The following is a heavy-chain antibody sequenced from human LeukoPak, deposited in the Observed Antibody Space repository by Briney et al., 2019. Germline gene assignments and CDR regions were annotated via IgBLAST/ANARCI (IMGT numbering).Heavy chain of an antibody. Sequence: ASVKVSCKASGYTFTSYDINWVRQATGQGLEWMGWMNPNSGNTGYAQKFQGRVTMTRNTSISTAYMELSSLRSEDTAVYYCARTGYSSVWNYGMDVWGQGTTVTVSS. J-gene: IGHJ6*02. D-gene: IGHD6-19*01. CDR1: GYTFTSYD. V-gene: IGHV1-8*01. CDR2: MNPNSGNT. CDR3: ARTGYSSVWNYGMDV.